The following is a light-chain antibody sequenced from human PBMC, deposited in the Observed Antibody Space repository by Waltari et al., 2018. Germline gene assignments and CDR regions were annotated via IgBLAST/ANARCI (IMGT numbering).Light chain of an antibody. CDR3: QQYGRSPRT. Sequence: EIVLTQSPGTLSLSPGERATLACRASQTVSSSFLAWYQQKPGQAPRLLIYAAFSRATGMPGMFGGSGSGTDFTLTISRLEPEDFAVYYCQQYGRSPRTFGQGTKVEIK. V-gene: IGKV3-20*01. CDR1: QTVSSSF. J-gene: IGKJ1*01. CDR2: AAF.